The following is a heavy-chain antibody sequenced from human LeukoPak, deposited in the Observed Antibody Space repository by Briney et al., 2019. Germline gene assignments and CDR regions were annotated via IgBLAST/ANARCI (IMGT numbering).Heavy chain of an antibody. V-gene: IGHV4-28*01. CDR3: ARMRIQLDYYYYMDV. Sequence: SDTLSLTCAVSGYSISSSNWWGWIRQPPGKGLAWIGYIYYSGSTYYNPSLKSRVTMSVDTSKNQFSLKLSSVTAVDTAVYYCARMRIQLDYYYYMDVWGKGTTVTVSS. J-gene: IGHJ6*03. CDR2: IYYSGST. D-gene: IGHD5-18*01. CDR1: GYSISSSNW.